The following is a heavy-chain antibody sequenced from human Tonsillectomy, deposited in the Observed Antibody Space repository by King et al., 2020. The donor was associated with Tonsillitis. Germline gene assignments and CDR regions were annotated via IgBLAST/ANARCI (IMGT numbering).Heavy chain of an antibody. CDR3: TGMTFGIAVAGPSWYFDL. V-gene: IGHV3-49*04. Sequence: ELQLVQSGGGLVQPGRSLRLSCTGSGFTFGDYGMTWVRQAPGKGLEWVGFTRSKAYGGTTEYAASVKGRFTISRDDSKSIAYLQMDSLKTEDTAVYHCTGMTFGIAVAGPSWYFDLWGRGTLVTVSS. CDR2: TRSKAYGGTT. D-gene: IGHD6-19*01. CDR1: GFTFGDYG. J-gene: IGHJ2*01.